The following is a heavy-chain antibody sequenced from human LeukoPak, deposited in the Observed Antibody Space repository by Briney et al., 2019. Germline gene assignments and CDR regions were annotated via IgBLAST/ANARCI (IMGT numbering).Heavy chain of an antibody. CDR3: ARNFDS. J-gene: IGHJ4*02. CDR2: LYNDAFDSAT. V-gene: IGHV3-53*01. CDR1: GFTVSSSF. Sequence: GGSLRLSCVGSGFTVSSSFMSWVRQAPGKGLEWVSNLYNDAFDSATHYADSVKGRFTTSRDDAKDSVYLQMESLRVEDTAIYYCARNFDSWGQGTLVTVSS.